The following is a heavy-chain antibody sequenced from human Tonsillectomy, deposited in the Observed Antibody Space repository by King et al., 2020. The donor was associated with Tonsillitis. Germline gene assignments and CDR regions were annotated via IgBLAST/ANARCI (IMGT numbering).Heavy chain of an antibody. CDR1: GFTFDDYG. CDR3: ARGYCSGGSCRDDAFDI. V-gene: IGHV3-20*04. Sequence: VQLVESGGGVVRPGGSLRLSCAASGFTFDDYGMSWVPPAPGKGLEGVSGFYWNGGRTGDADSVEGRFTISRDNAKNSLYLQMNSLRAEETAVYYCARGYCSGGSCRDDAFDIWGQGTMVTVSS. J-gene: IGHJ3*02. D-gene: IGHD2-15*01. CDR2: FYWNGGRT.